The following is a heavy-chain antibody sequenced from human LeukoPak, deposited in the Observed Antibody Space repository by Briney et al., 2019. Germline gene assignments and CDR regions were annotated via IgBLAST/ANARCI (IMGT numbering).Heavy chain of an antibody. D-gene: IGHD4-11*01. V-gene: IGHV3-33*01. CDR1: GFTFSSYG. J-gene: IGHJ4*02. Sequence: GGSLRLSCAASGFTFSSYGMHWVRQAPGKGLEWVALIWYDGTNEYYADSVKGRFTISRDNSKNTLYLQMNSLRAEDTAVYYCAREYSNELLPLGYFDYWGQGTLVTVSS. CDR3: AREYSNELLPLGYFDY. CDR2: IWYDGTNE.